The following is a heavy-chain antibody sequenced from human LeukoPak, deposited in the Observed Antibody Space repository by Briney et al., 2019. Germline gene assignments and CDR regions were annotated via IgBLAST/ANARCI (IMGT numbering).Heavy chain of an antibody. CDR3: ARGERYCSSTSCYYVDV. Sequence: ASVKVSCKASGYTFTGYYMHWVRQAPGQGLEWMGWINPNSGGTNYAQKLQGRVTMTTDTSTSTAYMELRSLRSDDTAVYYCARGERYCSSTSCYYVDVWGKGTTVTVSS. J-gene: IGHJ6*03. CDR1: GYTFTGYY. V-gene: IGHV1-2*02. D-gene: IGHD2-2*01. CDR2: INPNSGGT.